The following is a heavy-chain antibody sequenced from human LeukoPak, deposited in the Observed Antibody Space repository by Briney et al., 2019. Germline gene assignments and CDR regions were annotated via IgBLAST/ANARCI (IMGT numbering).Heavy chain of an antibody. D-gene: IGHD6-13*01. V-gene: IGHV3-53*01. J-gene: IGHJ4*02. Sequence: GGSLRLSCAASGFIVSSNYMTWVRQAPGKGLEWVSVIYSGGSTYYADSVRGRFTISRDNSKNTLYLQMNSLRAEDTAVYYCAKVLDSSSWYRGGSLDYWGQGTLVTVSS. CDR3: AKVLDSSSWYRGGSLDY. CDR2: IYSGGST. CDR1: GFIVSSNY.